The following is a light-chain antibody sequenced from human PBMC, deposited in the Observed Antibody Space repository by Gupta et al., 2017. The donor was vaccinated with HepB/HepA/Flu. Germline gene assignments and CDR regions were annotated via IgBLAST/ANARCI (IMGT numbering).Light chain of an antibody. Sequence: VLTEPPSVSVAPGKTARISCGENNIGSKSVHWDQQKPGQAPVLVIYYDSDRPSGIPERFSGSNSGDTATLTISRVEGGDEADYYCQVWDSSRDHVVFGGGIKLAV. CDR3: QVWDSSRDHVV. CDR2: YDS. CDR1: NIGSKS. J-gene: IGLJ2*01. V-gene: IGLV3-21*04.